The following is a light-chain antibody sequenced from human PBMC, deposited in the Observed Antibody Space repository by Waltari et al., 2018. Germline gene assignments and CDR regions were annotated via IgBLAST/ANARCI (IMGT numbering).Light chain of an antibody. CDR2: GVN. Sequence: QSVLTQPPSVSGAPGQRVTIPCTGSWSNIGAGKEAHWYQQLPGKAPTPLVYGVNTRPPGVPDRFFGSKSGTSASLAIPGLQPEDEADYYCQSYDTSLGVVFGGGTKLTVL. V-gene: IGLV1-40*01. CDR1: WSNIGAGKE. CDR3: QSYDTSLGVV. J-gene: IGLJ2*01.